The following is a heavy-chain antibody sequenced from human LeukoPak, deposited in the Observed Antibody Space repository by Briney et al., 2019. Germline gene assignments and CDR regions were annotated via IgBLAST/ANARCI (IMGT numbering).Heavy chain of an antibody. CDR3: AKALAAAETRFSDY. D-gene: IGHD6-13*01. CDR2: ISGSGGST. CDR1: GFTFSIYA. Sequence: GGSLRLSCASSGFTFSIYAMSCVRQAPGKGLEWVSAISGSGGSTYYADSVKGRFTISRDNSKNTLYLQMNSLRAEDTAVYYCAKALAAAETRFSDYWGQGTLVTVSS. J-gene: IGHJ4*02. V-gene: IGHV3-23*01.